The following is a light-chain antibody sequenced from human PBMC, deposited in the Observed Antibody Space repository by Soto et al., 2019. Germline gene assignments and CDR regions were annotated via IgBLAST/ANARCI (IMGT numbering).Light chain of an antibody. CDR2: GAS. Sequence: ETVMTQSPATLSVSPGERATLSCRASQTVSSNLAWYQQKAGQAPRLLIYGASTRVSGIPARFSGSESGTEFTLTISSLQPEDFALYYCLQYNKWPLTFGGGTKVEIK. CDR1: QTVSSN. V-gene: IGKV3-15*01. J-gene: IGKJ4*01. CDR3: LQYNKWPLT.